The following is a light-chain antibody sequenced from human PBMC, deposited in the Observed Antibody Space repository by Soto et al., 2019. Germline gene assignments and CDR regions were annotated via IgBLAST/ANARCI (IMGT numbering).Light chain of an antibody. CDR1: SSDVGGYNY. CDR3: SSFTSRFTFNYI. J-gene: IGLJ1*01. V-gene: IGLV2-14*01. Sequence: QSVLTQPASVSGSPGQSITISCTGTSSDVGGYNYVSWYQQHPGKAPKLMIYEVSNRPSGVSNRFSGSKSGNTASLTISGLQAEDDADYYCSSFTSRFTFNYIFGTGTKVTV. CDR2: EVS.